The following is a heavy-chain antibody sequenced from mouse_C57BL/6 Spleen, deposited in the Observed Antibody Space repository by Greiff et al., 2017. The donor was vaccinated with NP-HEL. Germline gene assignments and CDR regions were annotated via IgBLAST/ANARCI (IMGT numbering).Heavy chain of an antibody. D-gene: IGHD2-12*01. CDR3: ARNYTYFDY. V-gene: IGHV1-59*01. CDR2: IDPSDSYT. Sequence: QVQLQQPGAELVRPGTSVKLSCKASGYTFTSYWMHWVKQRPGQGLEWIGVIDPSDSYTNYNQKFKGKATLTVDTSSSTAYMQLSSLTSEDSAVYYCARNYTYFDYWGQGTTLTVSS. J-gene: IGHJ2*01. CDR1: GYTFTSYW.